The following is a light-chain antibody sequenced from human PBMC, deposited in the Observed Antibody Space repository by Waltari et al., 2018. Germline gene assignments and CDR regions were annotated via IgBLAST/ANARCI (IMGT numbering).Light chain of an antibody. CDR2: YNSYPDN. V-gene: IGLV5-45*03. Sequence: HAVLTQPSPLSASPGASASLTCTLRCGINVATYRIYWYQQKPGSPPQYLLTYNSYPDNHRGSGVPSRFSGSKDVSANAGIFLISGLQSEDEADYYCLIWHNNAWVFGGGTKLTVL. CDR3: LIWHNNAWV. J-gene: IGLJ3*02. CDR1: CGINVATYR.